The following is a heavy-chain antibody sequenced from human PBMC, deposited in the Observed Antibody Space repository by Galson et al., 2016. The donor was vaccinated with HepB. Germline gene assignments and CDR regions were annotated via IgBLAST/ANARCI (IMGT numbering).Heavy chain of an antibody. Sequence: SLRLSCAASGFNFSIYWMTWVRQAPGKGLEWVANIKQDGSAKYFVDSVKGRFTASRDNAKSSLYLHMNSLRAEDSAVYYCVRARGFDYWGLGALVTVSS. V-gene: IGHV3-7*03. CDR3: VRARGFDY. CDR1: GFNFSIYW. J-gene: IGHJ4*02. CDR2: IKQDGSAK.